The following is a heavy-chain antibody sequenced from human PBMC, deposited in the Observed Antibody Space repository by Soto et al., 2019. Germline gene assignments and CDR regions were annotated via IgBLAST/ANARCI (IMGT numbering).Heavy chain of an antibody. V-gene: IGHV4-30-2*01. CDR2: IYRSGST. Sequence: QLQLQESGSGLVKPSQTLSLTCAVSGGSISSGGYSWSWIRQPPGKGLEWIGYIYRSGSTYYNPSLKSLATLSVDRSKNQFSLKLSSVTAADTAVYYCARDRSGGYYGMDVWGQGTKVTVYS. D-gene: IGHD2-8*02. CDR3: ARDRSGGYYGMDV. CDR1: GGSISSGGYS. J-gene: IGHJ6*02.